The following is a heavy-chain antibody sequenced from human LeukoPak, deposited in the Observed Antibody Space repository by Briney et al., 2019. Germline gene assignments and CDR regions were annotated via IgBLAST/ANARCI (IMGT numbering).Heavy chain of an antibody. CDR3: ARDLGTTNYFFDY. Sequence: GGSLRLSCAASGFTFSDFGFHWVRQAPGKGLEWVAVIWYDGSNNYYADSVKGRFTISRDNSKNTLYLQMNSLRAEDTAVYYCARDLGTTNYFFDYWGQGTLVTVSS. D-gene: IGHD4-17*01. CDR2: IWYDGSNN. CDR1: GFTFSDFG. J-gene: IGHJ4*02. V-gene: IGHV3-33*01.